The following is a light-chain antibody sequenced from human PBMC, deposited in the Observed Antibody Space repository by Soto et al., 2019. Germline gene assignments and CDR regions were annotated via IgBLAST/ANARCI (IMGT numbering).Light chain of an antibody. J-gene: IGLJ2*01. V-gene: IGLV2-8*01. CDR3: SSFAGGNNLL. CDR1: SSDVGASHY. Sequence: QSALTQPPSASGTPGQSVTISCTGTSSDVGASHYVSWYQQHPGKAPKLMIYEVIKRPSGVPDRFSGSKSGNTASLAVSGLQAEDEADYYCSSFAGGNNLLFGGGTKLTVL. CDR2: EVI.